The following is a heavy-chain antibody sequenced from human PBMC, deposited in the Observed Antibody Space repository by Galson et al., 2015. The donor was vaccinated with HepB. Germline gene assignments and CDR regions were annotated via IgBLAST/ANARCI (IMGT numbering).Heavy chain of an antibody. CDR1: GGSFSGYY. V-gene: IGHV4-34*01. J-gene: IGHJ4*02. CDR3: ARGPFDY. CDR2: INHSGST. Sequence: ETLSLTCAVYGGSFSGYYWSWIRQPPGKGLEWIGEINHSGSTNYNLSLKSRVTISVDTSKNQFSLKLSSVTAADTAVYYCARGPFDYWGQGTLVTVSS.